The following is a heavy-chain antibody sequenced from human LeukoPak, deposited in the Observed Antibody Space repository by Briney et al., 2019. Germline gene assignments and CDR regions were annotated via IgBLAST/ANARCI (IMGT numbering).Heavy chain of an antibody. V-gene: IGHV1-24*01. CDR2: LDVEDDEP. Sequence: ASVKVSCKVSGYRLSELSMHWVRQAPGKGLEWMGGLDVEDDEPIYAQKFQGRVIMTEDTSTDTAYMELSSLRSEDTAVYYCATEATSPDYNCYMDVWGKGTTVTVSS. CDR1: GYRLSELS. D-gene: IGHD2-2*01. CDR3: ATEATSPDYNCYMDV. J-gene: IGHJ6*03.